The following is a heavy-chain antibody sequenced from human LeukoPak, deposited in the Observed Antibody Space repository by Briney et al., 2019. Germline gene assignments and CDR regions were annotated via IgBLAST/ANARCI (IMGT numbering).Heavy chain of an antibody. CDR2: IYSDGST. CDR3: ARVPAGVIGMKDAFDI. D-gene: IGHD3-16*02. CDR1: GVTVSSNY. V-gene: IGHV3-53*01. Sequence: GGSLRLSCAASGVTVSSNYMSWVRQAPGTGLEWVSLIYSDGSTYYADSVKGRFTISRDNSKNTLYLQMNSLRAEDTAVYYCARVPAGVIGMKDAFDIWGQGTMVTVSS. J-gene: IGHJ3*02.